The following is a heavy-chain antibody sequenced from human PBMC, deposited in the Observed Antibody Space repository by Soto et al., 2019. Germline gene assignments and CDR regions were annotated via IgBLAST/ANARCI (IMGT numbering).Heavy chain of an antibody. V-gene: IGHV2-5*02. J-gene: IGHJ3*02. CDR2: IYWDDEK. D-gene: IGHD1-26*01. CDR3: AHRLTWDAFDI. CDR1: GFSLSDNGVG. Sequence: QITLKESGPPLVNRTQTLTLTCTFSGFSLSDNGVGVGWIRQPPGKALEWLALIYWDDEKIYSPSLKTRLTITKDTSKNQVLLTMTNMDPVDTATYYCAHRLTWDAFDIWGQGTMVTVSS.